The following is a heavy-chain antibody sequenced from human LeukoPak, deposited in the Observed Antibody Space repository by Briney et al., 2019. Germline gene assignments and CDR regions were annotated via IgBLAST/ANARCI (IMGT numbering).Heavy chain of an antibody. D-gene: IGHD3-16*01. J-gene: IGHJ2*01. CDR1: GFTFSSSG. CDR2: ISYHGSNK. V-gene: IGHV3-30*18. CDR3: AKDGILGLRYPNWYFDL. Sequence: GGSLRLSCAASGFTFSSSGMHWVRQAPGKGLEWVAVISYHGSNKNYADSVKGRFTISRDNSKNTLYLQMDSLRTEDTAVYYCAKDGILGLRYPNWYFDLWGRGTLVTVSS.